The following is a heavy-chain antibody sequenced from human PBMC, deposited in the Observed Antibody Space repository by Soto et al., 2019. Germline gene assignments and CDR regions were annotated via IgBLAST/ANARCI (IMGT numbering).Heavy chain of an antibody. CDR3: ATGTYSSPRGGLDV. V-gene: IGHV5-51*01. CDR2: IYPDDSDT. Sequence: PGESLKISCKHSGFNFPTFWMPWVRQMPGKGLEWMGTIYPDDSDTRYSPSFQGQVTISADKSIQTAYLQWGSLKASDSALYYCATGTYSSPRGGLDVWRQGTP. J-gene: IGHJ6*02. D-gene: IGHD4-4*01. CDR1: GFNFPTFW.